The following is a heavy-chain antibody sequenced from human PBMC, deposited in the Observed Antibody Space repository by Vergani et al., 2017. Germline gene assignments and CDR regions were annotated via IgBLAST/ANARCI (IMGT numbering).Heavy chain of an antibody. V-gene: IGHV3-23*04. Sequence: EVQLVESGGGLVQPGGSLRLSCAASGFTFSSYAMSWVRQAPGKGLEWVSAISGSGGSTYYADSVKGRFTISRDNSKNTLYLQMNSLRAEDTAVYYCAKDGGSVVVPAAQSWYFDYWGQGTLVTVSS. CDR1: GFTFSSYA. J-gene: IGHJ4*02. CDR2: ISGSGGST. CDR3: AKDGGSVVVPAAQSWYFDY. D-gene: IGHD2-2*01.